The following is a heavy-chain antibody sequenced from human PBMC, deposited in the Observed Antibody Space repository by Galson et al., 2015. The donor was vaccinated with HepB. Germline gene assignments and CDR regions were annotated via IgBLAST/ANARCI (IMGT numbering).Heavy chain of an antibody. V-gene: IGHV1-18*01. D-gene: IGHD5-24*01. CDR2: ISGYDVNV. J-gene: IGHJ4*02. CDR1: GYTFSRFS. CDR3: ARGGLATIGGPTFDY. Sequence: SCKASGYTFSRFSISWLRQAPGQGLEWMGWISGYDVNVRYAQKFQGRLTMTTDTYTSTAHLDLRSLRSDDSAVYYCARGGLATIGGPTFDYWGQGTLVTVSS.